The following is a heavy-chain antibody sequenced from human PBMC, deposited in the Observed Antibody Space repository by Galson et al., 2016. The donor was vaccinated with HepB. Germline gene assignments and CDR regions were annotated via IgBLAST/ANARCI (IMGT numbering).Heavy chain of an antibody. J-gene: IGHJ5*02. V-gene: IGHV3-23*01. Sequence: SLRLSCAASGVIITSYAMSWVRQAPGKGLDWVSAISGGGSSTYYADSVKGRFTISRDDSKNTLFLQINSLRAEDTATYYCAKELQYSAYPVVDLWGLGTQVTVSS. CDR2: ISGGGSST. CDR3: AKELQYSAYPVVDL. D-gene: IGHD5-12*01. CDR1: GVIITSYA.